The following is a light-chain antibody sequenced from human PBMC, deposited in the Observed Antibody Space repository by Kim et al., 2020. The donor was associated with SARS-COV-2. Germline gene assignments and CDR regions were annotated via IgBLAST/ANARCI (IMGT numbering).Light chain of an antibody. CDR1: ALPKQY. CDR3: QSADSSDTFWV. V-gene: IGLV3-25*03. J-gene: IGLJ3*02. CDR2: EDT. Sequence: SYELTQPPSVSVSPGQTARITCSGDALPKQYAYWFQQKPGQAPVVVIYEDTERPTGIPERFSGSTSGTTVTLTISGVQAEDEADSYCQSADSSDTFWV.